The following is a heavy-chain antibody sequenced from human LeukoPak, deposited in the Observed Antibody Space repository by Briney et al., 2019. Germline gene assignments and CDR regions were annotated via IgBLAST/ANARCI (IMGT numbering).Heavy chain of an antibody. CDR3: ARDVPPVVGCFDY. D-gene: IGHD3-10*01. CDR2: IRYDGSNK. V-gene: IGHV3-30*02. CDR1: GFTFSSYG. Sequence: GGSLRLSCAASGFTFSSYGMHWVRQAPGKGLEWVAFIRYDGSNKYYADSVKGRFTISRDNSKNTLYLQMNSLRAEDTAVYYCARDVPPVVGCFDYWGQGTLVTVSS. J-gene: IGHJ4*02.